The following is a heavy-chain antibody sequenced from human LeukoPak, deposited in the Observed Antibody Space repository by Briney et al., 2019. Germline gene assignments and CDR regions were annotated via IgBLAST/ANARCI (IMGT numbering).Heavy chain of an antibody. Sequence: ASVKVSCKASGYTFTSYYMHWVQQAPGQGLEWMGIINPSGGSTSYAQKFQGRVTMTRDTSTSTVYMELSSLRSEDTAVYYCARDLYPVVAATRRHYYYGMDVWGQGTTVTVSS. V-gene: IGHV1-46*01. CDR3: ARDLYPVVAATRRHYYYGMDV. D-gene: IGHD2-15*01. CDR1: GYTFTSYY. CDR2: INPSGGST. J-gene: IGHJ6*02.